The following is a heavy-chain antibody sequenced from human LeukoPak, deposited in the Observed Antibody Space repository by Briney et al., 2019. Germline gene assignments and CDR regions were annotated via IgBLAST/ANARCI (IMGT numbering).Heavy chain of an antibody. CDR1: GYTFTSYG. Sequence: ASVKVSCKASGYTFTSYGISWVRQAPGQGLEWMGWMNPNSGNTGYAQKFQGRVTMTRNTSISTAYMELSSLRSEDTAVYYCARGLPGHLADYWGQGTLVTVSS. V-gene: IGHV1-8*02. CDR2: MNPNSGNT. J-gene: IGHJ4*02. CDR3: ARGLPGHLADY.